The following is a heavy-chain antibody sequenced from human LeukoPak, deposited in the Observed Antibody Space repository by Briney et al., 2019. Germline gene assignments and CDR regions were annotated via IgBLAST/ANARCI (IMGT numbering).Heavy chain of an antibody. Sequence: GGSLRLSCAASGFIFSQYSMNWVRQAPGKGLEWVSHIRSSSETFYTDSVKGRFTISRDDARNSLYLQMNNLRGEDTAIYYCARAQFGEVPFDYWGQGTLVTVSS. V-gene: IGHV3-48*01. CDR2: IRSSSET. CDR1: GFIFSQYS. J-gene: IGHJ4*02. D-gene: IGHD3-10*01. CDR3: ARAQFGEVPFDY.